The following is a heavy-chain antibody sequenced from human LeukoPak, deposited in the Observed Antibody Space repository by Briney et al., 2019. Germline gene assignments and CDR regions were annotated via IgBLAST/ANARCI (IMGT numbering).Heavy chain of an antibody. CDR1: GGSFSGYY. CDR2: INHSGST. D-gene: IGHD3-16*02. J-gene: IGHJ5*02. CDR3: ARGGYVYVWGSYRFNWFDP. Sequence: PSETLSLTCAVYGGSFSGYYWSWIRQPPGKGLEWIGEINHSGSTNYNPSLKSRVTISVGTSKNQFSLKLSSVSAADTAVYYCARGGYVYVWGSYRFNWFDPWGQGTLVTVSS. V-gene: IGHV4-34*01.